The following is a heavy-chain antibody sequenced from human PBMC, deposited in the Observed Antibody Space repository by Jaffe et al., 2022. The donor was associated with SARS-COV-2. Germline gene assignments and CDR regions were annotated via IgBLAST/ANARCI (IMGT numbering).Heavy chain of an antibody. J-gene: IGHJ6*02. D-gene: IGHD3-3*01. Sequence: QVQLQESGPGLVKPSQTLSLTCTVSGGSISSGSYYWSWIRQPAGKGLEWIGRIYTSGSTNYNPSLKSRVTISVDTSKNQFSLKLSSVTAADTAVYYCARDRYDFWSGYVDGMDVWGQGTTVTVSS. CDR2: IYTSGST. V-gene: IGHV4-61*02. CDR3: ARDRYDFWSGYVDGMDV. CDR1: GGSISSGSYY.